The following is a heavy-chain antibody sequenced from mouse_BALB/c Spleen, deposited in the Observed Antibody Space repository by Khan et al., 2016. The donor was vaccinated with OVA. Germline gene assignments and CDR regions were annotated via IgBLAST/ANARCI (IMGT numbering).Heavy chain of an antibody. CDR2: ISSGGDYT. CDR3: ACHLTGSFAY. Sequence: EVELVESGGDLVKPGGSLKLSCAASGFTFSSYSMSWVRQTPDKRLEWVATISSGGDYTYYPDSVTGRFTISRDNAKNTLYLQMSSLKSEDTAMYYCACHLTGSFAYWGQGTLVTVSA. J-gene: IGHJ3*01. D-gene: IGHD4-1*01. V-gene: IGHV5-6*01. CDR1: GFTFSSYS.